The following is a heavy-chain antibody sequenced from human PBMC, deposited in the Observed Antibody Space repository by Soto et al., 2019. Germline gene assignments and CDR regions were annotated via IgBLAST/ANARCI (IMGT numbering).Heavy chain of an antibody. V-gene: IGHV3-30-3*01. CDR2: ISYHGSTE. CDR1: GFSFSIYA. J-gene: IGHJ3*02. Sequence: QVQLVESGGGVVQPGRSLRLSCAASGFSFSIYAMHWVRQAPGKGLEWVAVISYHGSTEYYGDSVKGRFTISRDNSKNTLYLQMCSLRPEETAIYYCARGYSYGPNWESDALDIWGQGAMVTVSS. CDR3: ARGYSYGPNWESDALDI. D-gene: IGHD5-18*01.